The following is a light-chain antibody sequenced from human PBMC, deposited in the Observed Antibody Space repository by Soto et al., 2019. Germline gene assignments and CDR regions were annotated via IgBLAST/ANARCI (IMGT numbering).Light chain of an antibody. J-gene: IGKJ1*01. CDR2: KAS. CDR3: QQYNSYPT. CDR1: QSISSW. Sequence: DIQMTQSPSTLSASVGDRVTITCRASQSISSWLAWYQQKPGKAPKLLIYKASSLESGVPSRLSGSGSGTEFTLTISSLQPDDFATYYGQQYNSYPTFGQGTKVEIK. V-gene: IGKV1-5*03.